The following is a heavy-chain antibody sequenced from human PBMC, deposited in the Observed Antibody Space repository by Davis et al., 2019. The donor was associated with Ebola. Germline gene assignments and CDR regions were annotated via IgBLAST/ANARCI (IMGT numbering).Heavy chain of an antibody. J-gene: IGHJ3*02. CDR1: GGSFSDYY. CDR3: ASLSPARGAFDI. V-gene: IGHV4-34*01. CDR2: ITHSGGT. Sequence: SETLSLTCAVYGGSFSDYYWNWIRQVPGKGLEWIGEITHSGGTDYNPSLKSRVTIAIETSNIQFSLSHFSLRLTSVTAADTAVYYCASLSPARGAFDIWGQGAMVTVSS.